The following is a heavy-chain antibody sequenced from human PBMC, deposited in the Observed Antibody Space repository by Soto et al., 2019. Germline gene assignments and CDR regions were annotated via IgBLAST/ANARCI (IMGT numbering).Heavy chain of an antibody. V-gene: IGHV4-30-4*01. Sequence: QVQLQESGPGLVKPSQTLSLTCTVSGGSISSGDSYWTWIRQPPGKGLEWIGYIYSSGSTYYNPSLKSRITISLDTSKNQFSLKLSSVTAADTAVYYCARGDWGRISNGPHFDYWGQGTLVTVSS. CDR3: ARGDWGRISNGPHFDY. CDR2: IYSSGST. J-gene: IGHJ4*02. CDR1: GGSISSGDSY. D-gene: IGHD2-15*01.